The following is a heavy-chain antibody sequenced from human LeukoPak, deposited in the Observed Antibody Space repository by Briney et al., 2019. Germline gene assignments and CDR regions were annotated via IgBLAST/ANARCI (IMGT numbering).Heavy chain of an antibody. CDR1: GSTFSSYE. J-gene: IGHJ1*01. D-gene: IGHD3-16*02. V-gene: IGHV3-48*03. CDR2: ISSSGSTI. CDR3: ARDLKDYVWGSYRRAEYFQH. Sequence: GGSLRLSCAASGSTFSSYEMNWVRQAPGKGLEWVSYISSSGSTIYYADSVKGRFTISRDNAKNSLYLQMNSLRAEDTAVYYCARDLKDYVWGSYRRAEYFQHWGQGTLVTVSS.